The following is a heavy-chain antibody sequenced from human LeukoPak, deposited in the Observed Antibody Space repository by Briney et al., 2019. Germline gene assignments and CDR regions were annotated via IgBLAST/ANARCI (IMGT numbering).Heavy chain of an antibody. V-gene: IGHV3-33*06. J-gene: IGHJ4*02. Sequence: GGSLRLSCAASGFTFSSYGMHWVRQAPGKGLEWVAVIWYDGSNKYYADSVKGRFTISRENSKNTLYLQMNSLRAEDTAVYYCAKDLRAARPEDQFDYWGQGTLVTVSS. CDR2: IWYDGSNK. CDR3: AKDLRAARPEDQFDY. D-gene: IGHD6-6*01. CDR1: GFTFSSYG.